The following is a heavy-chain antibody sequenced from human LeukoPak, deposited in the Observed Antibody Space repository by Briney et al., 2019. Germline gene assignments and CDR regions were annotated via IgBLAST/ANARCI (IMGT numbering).Heavy chain of an antibody. CDR2: IGGSGDST. Sequence: GGSLRLSCAASGFTLSSYAMSWVRQAPGKGLEWVSVIGGSGDSTFYAESVEGRFTISRDNSKNMLYLQMNSLRAEDTAVYYCARDLKAAACLDYWGQGTLVTVSS. D-gene: IGHD2-15*01. CDR1: GFTLSSYA. V-gene: IGHV3-23*01. J-gene: IGHJ4*02. CDR3: ARDLKAAACLDY.